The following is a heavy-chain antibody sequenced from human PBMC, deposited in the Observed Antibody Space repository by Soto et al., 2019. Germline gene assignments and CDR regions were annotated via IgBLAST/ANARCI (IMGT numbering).Heavy chain of an antibody. V-gene: IGHV1-3*04. J-gene: IGHJ4*03. CDR1: GDAFASYS. CDR2: MNTDNGDA. Sequence: GASVKACCKAPGDAFASYSIHWVRQAPGQGLEWIGWMNTDNGDAKYSQKFQGRVTVTRDTSATTAYMEVSSLRSEDTAVYYCARDQGYVVYWALGTLVTVSS. CDR3: ARDQGYVVY.